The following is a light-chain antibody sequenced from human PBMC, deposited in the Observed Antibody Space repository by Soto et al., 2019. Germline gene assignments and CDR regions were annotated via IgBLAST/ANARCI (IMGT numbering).Light chain of an antibody. CDR2: SAS. J-gene: IGKJ5*01. CDR1: HSINNY. V-gene: IGKV1-39*01. CDR3: QQSLTMPIT. Sequence: DIQMTQTPASLYVSVGDRVTITCLASHSINNYFNWYLQRPGQAPKLLIRSASTLQRGVPSRFSCSGSRTEFTLTIADLLPDDFGTYYCQQSLTMPITFGHGTRPEI.